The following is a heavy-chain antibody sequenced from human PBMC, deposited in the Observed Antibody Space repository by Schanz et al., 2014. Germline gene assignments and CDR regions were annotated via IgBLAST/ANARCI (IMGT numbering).Heavy chain of an antibody. V-gene: IGHV3-21*02. CDR3: ARAPKKYSSGTLDSFDN. D-gene: IGHD6-25*01. Sequence: DVQLVESGGGLVQPGGSLRLSCAASGFAFSSYAMTWVRQAPGKGLEWVSSISSTSTYLYYADSVKGHFTISRDDSKNTLXXPMHSPKAAATDIXSCARAPKKYSSGTLDSFDNWGQGTLVTVSS. J-gene: IGHJ4*02. CDR1: GFAFSSYA. CDR2: ISSTSTYL.